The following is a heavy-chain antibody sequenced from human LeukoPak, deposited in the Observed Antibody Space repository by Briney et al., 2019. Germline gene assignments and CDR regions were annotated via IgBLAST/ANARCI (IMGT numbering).Heavy chain of an antibody. CDR3: AKRGVVIRVILVGFHKEAYYFDS. CDR2: ISGSGGGT. V-gene: IGHV3-23*01. Sequence: GGSLRLSCAVPGISLSNYGMSWVRQAPGKGLEWVAGISGSGGGTNYADSVKGRFAISRDNPKNTLYLQMNRLRAEDTAVYFCAKRGVVIRVILVGFHKEAYYFDSWGQGALVTVSS. J-gene: IGHJ4*02. CDR1: GISLSNYG. D-gene: IGHD3-22*01.